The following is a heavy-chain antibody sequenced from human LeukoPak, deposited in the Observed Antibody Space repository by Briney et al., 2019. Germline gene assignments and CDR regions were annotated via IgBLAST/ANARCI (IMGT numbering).Heavy chain of an antibody. CDR3: AREAGSSWSRGLDI. Sequence: SETLSLTCTVSGGSISSYYWSWIRQPAGKGLDWIGRIYMSGSTNYNSSLKSRVNMSVDTSKNQFSLNLSSVTAADTAMYYCAREAGSSWSRGLDIWGQGTVVTVSS. CDR1: GGSISSYY. V-gene: IGHV4-4*07. CDR2: IYMSGST. J-gene: IGHJ3*02. D-gene: IGHD6-13*01.